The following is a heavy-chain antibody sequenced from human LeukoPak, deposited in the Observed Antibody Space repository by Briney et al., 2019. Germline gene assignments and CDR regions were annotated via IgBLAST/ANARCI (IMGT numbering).Heavy chain of an antibody. CDR1: IYTFTEYT. V-gene: IGHV1-2*02. D-gene: IGHD2-2*01. Sequence: ASVKVSCKAFIYTFTEYTMHCVRQAPGQGLEWMGWINPNSGGTNYAQKFQGRVTMTRDTSMSTAYMALSRLRPDDTAVYYCARGVWSRGYFSSSSCLDWFDPWGQGTLVTVSS. J-gene: IGHJ5*02. CDR2: INPNSGGT. CDR3: ARGVWSRGYFSSSSCLDWFDP.